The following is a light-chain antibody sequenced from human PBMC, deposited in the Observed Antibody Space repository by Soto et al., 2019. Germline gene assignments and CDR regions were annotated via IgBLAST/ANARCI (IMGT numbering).Light chain of an antibody. CDR1: SSNIGNNS. Sequence: QAVVTQPPSVSAAPGQTVTISCSGSSSNIGNNSVSWYQQLPGTAPKLLIYDNNKRPSGIPDRFSGSKSGTSATLGITGLQTGDEADYYCGTWDSSLSAGVFGGGTKLTVL. CDR3: GTWDSSLSAGV. V-gene: IGLV1-51*01. J-gene: IGLJ3*02. CDR2: DNN.